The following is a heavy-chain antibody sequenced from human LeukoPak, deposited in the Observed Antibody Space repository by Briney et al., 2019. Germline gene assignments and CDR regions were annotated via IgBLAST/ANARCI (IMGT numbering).Heavy chain of an antibody. J-gene: IGHJ2*01. V-gene: IGHV4-38-2*01. D-gene: IGHD3-10*02. CDR2: IYYSGST. Sequence: SETLSLTCGVSGYPINNAYYWGWIRQPPGKGLGWIGSIYYSGSTYYNPSLKSRVTISVDTSKNQFSLRLSSVTAADTAMFYCARHYVSPVGNLWYFDLWGRGTLVTVSS. CDR1: GYPINNAYY. CDR3: ARHYVSPVGNLWYFDL.